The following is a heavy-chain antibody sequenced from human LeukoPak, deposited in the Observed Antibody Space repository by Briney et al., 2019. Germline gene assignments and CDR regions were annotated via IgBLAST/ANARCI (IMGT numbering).Heavy chain of an antibody. V-gene: IGHV4-59*12. CDR3: ARFRGSSGYYYAWFDP. CDR1: GGSISSYY. D-gene: IGHD3-22*01. Sequence: SETLSLTCTVSGGSISSYYWSWIRQPPGKGLEWIGYIYYSGSTNYNPSLKSRVTISVDTSKNQFSLKLSSVTAADTAVYYCARFRGSSGYYYAWFDPWGQGTLVTVSS. CDR2: IYYSGST. J-gene: IGHJ5*02.